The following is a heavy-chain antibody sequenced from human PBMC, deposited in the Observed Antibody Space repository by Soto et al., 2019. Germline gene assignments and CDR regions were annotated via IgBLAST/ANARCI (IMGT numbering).Heavy chain of an antibody. V-gene: IGHV4-61*01. CDR2: IYYSGNT. Sequence: SETLSLTCTVASGSVSSGFYYWTWIRQPPGKGLEWIGDIYYSGNTNYNPSLKSRVTITVDTSKNQFSLKVTSVTAAATAVYYGSGITIFGLPCKDFWGQGTMVTVSS. J-gene: IGHJ4*02. CDR1: SGSVSSGFYY. D-gene: IGHD3-3*01. CDR3: SGITIFGLPCKDF.